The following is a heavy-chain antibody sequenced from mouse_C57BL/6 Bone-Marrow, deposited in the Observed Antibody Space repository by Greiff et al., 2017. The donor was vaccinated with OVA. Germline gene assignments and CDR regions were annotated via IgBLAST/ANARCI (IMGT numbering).Heavy chain of an antibody. J-gene: IGHJ2*01. CDR3: ARPRGDTLFDY. V-gene: IGHV1-81*01. CDR1: GFNIKDDY. Sequence: VQLQQSGAELVRPGASVKLSCTASGFNIKDDYMHWVKQRPEQGLEWIGEIYPRSGNTYYNEKFKGKATLTADKSSSTAYMELRSLTSEDSAVYFCARPRGDTLFDYWGQGTTLTVSS. D-gene: IGHD3-3*01. CDR2: IYPRSGNT.